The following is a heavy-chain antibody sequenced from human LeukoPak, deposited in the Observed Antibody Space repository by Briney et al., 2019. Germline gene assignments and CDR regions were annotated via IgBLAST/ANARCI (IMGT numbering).Heavy chain of an antibody. J-gene: IGHJ6*03. CDR1: GFFFGAYA. D-gene: IGHD4-17*01. Sequence: PGGSLRLSCTTSGFFFGAYAMSWFRQAPGKGLEWVGFIRSNTYGGAIEYAASVKGRFTISRDDSKGIAYLQMNSLKTEDTAVHYCARDQLGGDPDDCYYYYMDVWGKGTTVTVSS. CDR2: IRSNTYGGAI. V-gene: IGHV3-49*03. CDR3: ARDQLGGDPDDCYYYYMDV.